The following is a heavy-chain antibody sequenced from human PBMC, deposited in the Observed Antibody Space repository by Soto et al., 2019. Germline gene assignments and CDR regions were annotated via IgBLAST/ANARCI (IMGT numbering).Heavy chain of an antibody. CDR2: MNPNSGNG. CDR1: GYAFSNND. V-gene: IGHV1-8*01. J-gene: IGHJ5*02. Sequence: AAVKVSCKASGYAFSNNDISWVRQATGQGLEWMGWMNPNSGNGGYAQKFQGRVTMTRDTSTSTAYMELSSLASDDTAIYYCARMATSGTLNWFEPWGQGTLVTGSS. CDR3: ARMATSGTLNWFEP.